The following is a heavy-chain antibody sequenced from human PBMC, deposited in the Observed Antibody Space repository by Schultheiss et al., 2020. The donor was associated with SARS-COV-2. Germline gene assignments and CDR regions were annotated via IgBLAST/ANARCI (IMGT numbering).Heavy chain of an antibody. V-gene: IGHV4-39*01. CDR1: GGSISSSSYY. D-gene: IGHD6-19*01. J-gene: IGHJ5*02. Sequence: GSLRLSCTVSGGSISSSSYYWGWIRQPPGKGLEWIGSIYYSGSTYYNPSLKSRVTISVDTSKNQFSLKLSSVTAADTAVYYCARTPRVAVAAYNWFDPWGQGTLVTVSS. CDR2: IYYSGST. CDR3: ARTPRVAVAAYNWFDP.